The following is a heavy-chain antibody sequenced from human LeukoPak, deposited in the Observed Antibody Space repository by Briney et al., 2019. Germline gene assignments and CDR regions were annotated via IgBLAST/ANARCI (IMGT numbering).Heavy chain of an antibody. J-gene: IGHJ5*02. CDR2: IYHSGST. V-gene: IGHV4-4*02. CDR1: DVSISSSNW. D-gene: IGHD6-19*01. Sequence: SETLSLTCAVSDVSISSSNWWNWVRQPPGKGLEWIGEIYHSGSTNYNPSLKSRVTISLDKSKNQFSLKLTSVTAADTAVYYCARAGSGSWGTEANWFDPWGQGTLVTVSS. CDR3: ARAGSGSWGTEANWFDP.